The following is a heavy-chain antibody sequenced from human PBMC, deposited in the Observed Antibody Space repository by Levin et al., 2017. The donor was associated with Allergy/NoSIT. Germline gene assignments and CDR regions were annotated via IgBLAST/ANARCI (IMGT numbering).Heavy chain of an antibody. J-gene: IGHJ4*02. CDR3: ARRGRDCSSTKCYFYLDY. Sequence: GESLKISCKVSGYSFINYWIGWVRRMPGKGLEWVGIIYPGDSDTIYSPSFQGQVTISADNSITTAYLHWSSLKASDTATYYCARRGRDCSSTKCYFYLDYWGQGTRVTVSS. CDR2: IYPGDSDT. D-gene: IGHD2-2*01. V-gene: IGHV5-51*01. CDR1: GYSFINYW.